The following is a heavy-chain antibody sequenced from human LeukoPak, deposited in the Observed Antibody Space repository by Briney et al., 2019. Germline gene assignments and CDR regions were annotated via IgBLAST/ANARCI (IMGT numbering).Heavy chain of an antibody. V-gene: IGHV3-23*01. CDR3: GKVGGSGYYPDI. CDR2: ISTSGGRT. J-gene: IGHJ3*02. Sequence: GGSLRLSCAASGFTFSSYTMSWVRHAPEKGLEWVSAISTSGGRTYHADSVKGRFTISRDNSKNTLNLQMNSLRAEDTAVYYCGKVGGSGYYPDIWGQGTMVTVSS. D-gene: IGHD3-22*01. CDR1: GFTFSSYT.